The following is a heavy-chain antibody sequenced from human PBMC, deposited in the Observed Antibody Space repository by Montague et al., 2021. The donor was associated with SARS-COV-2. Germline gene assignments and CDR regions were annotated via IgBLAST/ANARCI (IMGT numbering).Heavy chain of an antibody. CDR1: GFSLSISGMR. D-gene: IGHD3-9*01. J-gene: IGHJ4*02. Sequence: PALVKPTQTLTLTCTFSGFSLSISGMRASWIRQPPGKALEWLARIDWDDDKFYSTSLKTRLTISKDTSKNQVVLTMTNMDPVDTATYYCARENYDILTGTTLGLDYWGQGTLVTVSS. CDR3: ARENYDILTGTTLGLDY. V-gene: IGHV2-70*04. CDR2: IDWDDDK.